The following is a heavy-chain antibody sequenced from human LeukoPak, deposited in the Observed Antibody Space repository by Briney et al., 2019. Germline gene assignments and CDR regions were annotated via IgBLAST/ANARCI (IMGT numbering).Heavy chain of an antibody. D-gene: IGHD2-8*02. CDR3: ARDPYWDDAFDI. CDR1: GGSISSYY. V-gene: IGHV4-59*01. Sequence: SGTLSLTCTVSGGSISSYYWSWIRQPPGKGLEWIGYIYYSGSTNYNPSLKSRVTISVDTSKNQFSLKLSSVTAADTAVYYCARDPYWDDAFDIWGQGTMVTVS. CDR2: IYYSGST. J-gene: IGHJ3*02.